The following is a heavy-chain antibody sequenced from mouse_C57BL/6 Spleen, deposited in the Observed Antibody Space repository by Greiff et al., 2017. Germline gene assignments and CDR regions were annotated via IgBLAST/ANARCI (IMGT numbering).Heavy chain of an antibody. Sequence: DVMLVESEGGLVQPGSSMKLSCTASGFTFSDYYLAWVRQVSEKGLEWVANINYDGSSTYYLDSLKSRFIISRDNAKNILYLQMSSLKSEDTATYYCARDGTGFDYWGQGTTLTVSS. J-gene: IGHJ2*01. CDR1: GFTFSDYY. CDR3: ARDGTGFDY. CDR2: INYDGSST. V-gene: IGHV5-16*01. D-gene: IGHD4-1*01.